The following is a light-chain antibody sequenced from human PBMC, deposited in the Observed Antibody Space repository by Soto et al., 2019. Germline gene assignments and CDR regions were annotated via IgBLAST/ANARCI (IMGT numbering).Light chain of an antibody. CDR3: QAFNSAPRP. V-gene: IGKV1-27*01. CDR1: QGIREY. J-gene: IGKJ1*01. Sequence: QMTQSPSSLSASLGDRVTITCRASQGIREYVAWYQQKPGKVPKLLIYGASTLQSGVPSRFSGSGSGTDFTLTISSLQPEDLGTYYCQAFNSAPRPFGQGTMVEIK. CDR2: GAS.